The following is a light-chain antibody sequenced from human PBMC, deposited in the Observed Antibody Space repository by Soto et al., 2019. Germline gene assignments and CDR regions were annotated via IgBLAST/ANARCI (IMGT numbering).Light chain of an antibody. CDR3: SSYAGSNNPFV. CDR2: KVS. CDR1: SSDVGGYDF. J-gene: IGLJ1*01. V-gene: IGLV2-8*01. Sequence: QSALTQPPSTSGSPGQSVTISCTGTSSDVGGYDFVSWYQHHPGKAPKLMVYKVSQRPSGVPDRFSGSKSGNTASLTVSGLQAEDEAAYYCSSYAGSNNPFVFGTGTKLTVL.